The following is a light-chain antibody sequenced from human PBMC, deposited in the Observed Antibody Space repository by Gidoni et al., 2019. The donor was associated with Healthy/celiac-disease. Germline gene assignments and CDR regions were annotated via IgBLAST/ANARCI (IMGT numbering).Light chain of an antibody. J-gene: IGLJ3*02. CDR1: SGSVSTSYY. CDR3: VLYMGSGIWV. CDR2: STN. V-gene: IGLV8-61*01. Sequence: QPAVTPEPSLPVFPGGTVTLTCGLSSGSVSTSYYPSWYQQTPGQAPRTLIYSTNTRSSGVPDRFSGSILGSKAALTITGAQADDESDYYCVLYMGSGIWVFGGGTKLTVL.